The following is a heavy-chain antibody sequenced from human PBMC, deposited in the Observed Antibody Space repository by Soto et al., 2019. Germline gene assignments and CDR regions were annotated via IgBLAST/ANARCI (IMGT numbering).Heavy chain of an antibody. V-gene: IGHV4-34*01. Sequence: PSETLSLTCAASGGSFSGFYWSWIRQPPGRGLEWIGEINHNGNSNYNPALESRVTISRDNAKNTLYLQMNSLGAEDTAVYYCARAVGTAMVPWGQGTLVTVSS. CDR3: ARAVGTAMVP. J-gene: IGHJ5*02. D-gene: IGHD5-18*01. CDR2: INHNGNS. CDR1: GGSFSGFY.